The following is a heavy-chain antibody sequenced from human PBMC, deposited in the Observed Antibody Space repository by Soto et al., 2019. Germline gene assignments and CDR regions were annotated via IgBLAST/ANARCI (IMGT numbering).Heavy chain of an antibody. V-gene: IGHV5-51*01. J-gene: IGHJ6*02. CDR3: ARHVFRYRRFLYGMDV. Sequence: GESMKNSCKGSGYSFTSYWIGWVRQMPGKGLEWMGIIYPGDSDTRYSPSFQGQVTISADKSISTAYLRWSSLKASDTAMYYCARHVFRYRRFLYGMDVWGQGTTVTVSS. CDR2: IYPGDSDT. CDR1: GYSFTSYW. D-gene: IGHD2-2*02.